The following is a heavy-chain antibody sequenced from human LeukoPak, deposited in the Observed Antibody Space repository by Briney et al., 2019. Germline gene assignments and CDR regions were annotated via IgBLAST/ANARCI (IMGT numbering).Heavy chain of an antibody. D-gene: IGHD3-10*01. Sequence: SVKVSCKASGGTFSSYAISWVRQAPGQGLEWMGGIIPIFGTANYAQKFRGRVTITADESTSTAYMELSSLRSEDTAVYYCASAHYYGSGTSDSWGQGTLVTVSS. CDR2: IIPIFGTA. V-gene: IGHV1-69*13. J-gene: IGHJ4*02. CDR3: ASAHYYGSGTSDS. CDR1: GGTFSSYA.